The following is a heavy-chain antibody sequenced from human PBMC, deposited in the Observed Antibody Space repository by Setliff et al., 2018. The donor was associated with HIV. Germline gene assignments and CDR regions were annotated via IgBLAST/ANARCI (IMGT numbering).Heavy chain of an antibody. Sequence: PSETLSLTCTVSGGSASNSRYYWAWIRQPPGKGLEYIGSIYYNEETYYSPSLKSRVTISIDTSKNQFSLNLTSVTAADSAVYYCASRVYYYDSNNFLREEGFDPWGQGTLVTVSS. CDR2: IYYNEET. D-gene: IGHD3-22*01. CDR3: ASRVYYYDSNNFLREEGFDP. J-gene: IGHJ5*02. V-gene: IGHV4-39*01. CDR1: GGSASNSRYY.